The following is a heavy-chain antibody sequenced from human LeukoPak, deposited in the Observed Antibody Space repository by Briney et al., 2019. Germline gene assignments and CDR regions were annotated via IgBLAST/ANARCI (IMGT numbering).Heavy chain of an antibody. CDR3: ARVIAAAGTRYFDY. Sequence: GSLRLSCAASGFTFSSYAMSWVRKAPGKGLEWVSAISGSGGSTYYADSVKGRFTISRDNSKNTLYLQMNSLRAEDTAVYYCARVIAAAGTRYFDYWGQGTLVTVSS. V-gene: IGHV3-23*01. CDR1: GFTFSSYA. J-gene: IGHJ4*02. D-gene: IGHD6-13*01. CDR2: ISGSGGST.